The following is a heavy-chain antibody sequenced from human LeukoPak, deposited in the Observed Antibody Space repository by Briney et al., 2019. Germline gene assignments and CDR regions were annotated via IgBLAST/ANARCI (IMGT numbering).Heavy chain of an antibody. CDR2: ISSSSSYI. CDR1: GFTFISYS. CDR3: ARKGETVEMATTHYYYYGMDV. V-gene: IGHV3-21*01. Sequence: PGGSLRLSCAASGFTFISYSMNWVRQAPGKGLEWVSSISSSSSYIYYADSVKGRFTISRDDAKNSLYLQMNSLRAEDTAVYYCARKGETVEMATTHYYYYGMDVWGQGTTVTVSS. D-gene: IGHD5-24*01. J-gene: IGHJ6*02.